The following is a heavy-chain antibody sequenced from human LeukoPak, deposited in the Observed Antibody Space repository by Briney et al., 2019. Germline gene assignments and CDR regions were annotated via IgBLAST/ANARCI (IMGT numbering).Heavy chain of an antibody. Sequence: PGGSLRLSCAASGFTFSSYGMHWVRQAPGKGLEWVAVISYDGSNKYYADSVKGRFTISRDNSKNTLYLQMNSLRAEDTAVYYCAKAHLRWVRGVDYFDYWGQGALVTVSS. J-gene: IGHJ4*02. V-gene: IGHV3-30*18. CDR1: GFTFSSYG. CDR3: AKAHLRWVRGVDYFDY. D-gene: IGHD3-10*01. CDR2: ISYDGSNK.